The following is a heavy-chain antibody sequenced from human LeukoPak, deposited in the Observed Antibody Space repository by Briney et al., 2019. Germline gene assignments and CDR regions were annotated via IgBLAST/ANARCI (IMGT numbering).Heavy chain of an antibody. J-gene: IGHJ3*02. D-gene: IGHD6-19*01. CDR1: GYTFTSYG. CDR3: ARDMLDSIAVAMGAFDI. V-gene: IGHV1-18*01. Sequence: ASVPVSCKASGYTFTSYGISWVRQAPGQGLEWMGWISAYNGNTNYAHKLQGRVTMTTDTSTSTAYMELRSLRSDDTAVYYCARDMLDSIAVAMGAFDIWGQGTMVTVSS. CDR2: ISAYNGNT.